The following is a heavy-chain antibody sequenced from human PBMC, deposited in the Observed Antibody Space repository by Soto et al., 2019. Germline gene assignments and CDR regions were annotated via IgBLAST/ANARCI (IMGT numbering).Heavy chain of an antibody. J-gene: IGHJ3*02. CDR2: ISHSGTS. CDR1: GGSISSSHW. V-gene: IGHV4-4*02. CDR3: ASGVLTIPRVAYDT. Sequence: VQLQESGPGLVKPSGTLSLTCAVSGGSISSSHWWTWVRQSPGTGLESIGEISHSGTSNSNPSLTSRVTLSVDKSKNHFSLTLTSVTAAHTAVYYWASGVLTIPRVAYDTWGQVPLVIVSS. D-gene: IGHD3-9*01.